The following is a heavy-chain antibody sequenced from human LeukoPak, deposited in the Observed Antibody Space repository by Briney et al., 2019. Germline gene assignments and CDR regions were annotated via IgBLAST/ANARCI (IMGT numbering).Heavy chain of an antibody. Sequence: GGSLRLSCAASGFTFSSYAMSGVRDAPGRGLEWVLAISGSGGSTYYADSVKGGFTISRDNSKNTLYLQMNSVRAEDTAVYYCAKDPITMVRGSSMDVWGQGTTVTVSS. CDR2: ISGSGGST. V-gene: IGHV3-23*01. J-gene: IGHJ6*02. CDR1: GFTFSSYA. D-gene: IGHD3-10*01. CDR3: AKDPITMVRGSSMDV.